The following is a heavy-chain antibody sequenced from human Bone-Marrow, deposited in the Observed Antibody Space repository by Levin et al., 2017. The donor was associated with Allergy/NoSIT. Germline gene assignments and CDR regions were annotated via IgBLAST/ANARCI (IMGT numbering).Heavy chain of an antibody. CDR3: ARDGHYYDSSGYYYAKSQSVYYYYYGMDV. V-gene: IGHV3-33*01. D-gene: IGHD3-22*01. J-gene: IGHJ6*02. Sequence: GESLKISCAASGFTFSSYGMHWVRQAPGKGLEWVAVIWYDGSNKYYADSVKGRFTISRDNSKNTLYLQMNSLRAEDTAVYYCARDGHYYDSSGYYYAKSQSVYYYYYGMDVWGQGTTVTVSS. CDR1: GFTFSSYG. CDR2: IWYDGSNK.